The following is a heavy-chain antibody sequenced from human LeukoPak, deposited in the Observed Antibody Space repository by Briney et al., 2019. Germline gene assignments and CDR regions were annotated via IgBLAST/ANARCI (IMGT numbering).Heavy chain of an antibody. J-gene: IGHJ4*02. CDR3: ARGASKQRNFDY. CDR2: INPSGGST. CDR1: GYIFTSYY. Sequence: ASVKVSCKGSGYIFTSYYVSWVRQAPGQGLEWMGIINPSGGSTSYAQKFQGRVTMTRDTSTSTVYMELSSLRSEDTAVYYCARGASKQRNFDYWGQGTLVTVSS. D-gene: IGHD6-25*01. V-gene: IGHV1-46*01.